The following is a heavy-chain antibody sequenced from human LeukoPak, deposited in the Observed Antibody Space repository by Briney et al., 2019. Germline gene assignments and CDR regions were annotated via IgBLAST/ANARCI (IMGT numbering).Heavy chain of an antibody. CDR3: ARRHMTEYAFDM. Sequence: GESLKISCKGSGYRFTNYWIGWVRQMPGKGLEWMGRIFPGDSDTRYSPPFQGQVTVSVDKSISTAYLQWSSLEASDTAIYYCARRHMTEYAFDMWGQGTMVTVSS. CDR1: GYRFTNYW. V-gene: IGHV5-51*01. J-gene: IGHJ3*02. CDR2: IFPGDSDT. D-gene: IGHD2-21*01.